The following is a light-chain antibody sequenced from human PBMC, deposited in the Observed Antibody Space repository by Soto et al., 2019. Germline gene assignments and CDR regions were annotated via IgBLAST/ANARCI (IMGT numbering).Light chain of an antibody. CDR3: QQYNNWSRIT. J-gene: IGKJ5*01. CDR1: QSVSSN. V-gene: IGKV3-15*01. Sequence: EIVMTQSPATLSVSPGERATLSCRASQSVSSNLACYQQKPGQAPRLLIYGASTRATGIPARFSGSGSGTEFTLTISSLQSEDFAVYYCQQYNNWSRITFGQGTRLEIK. CDR2: GAS.